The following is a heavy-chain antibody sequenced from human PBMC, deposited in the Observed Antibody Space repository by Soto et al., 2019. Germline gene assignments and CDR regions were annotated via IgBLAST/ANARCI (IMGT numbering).Heavy chain of an antibody. V-gene: IGHV3-21*01. D-gene: IGHD2-15*01. J-gene: IGHJ4*02. CDR2: ISSSGTFK. Sequence: PGGSLRLSCEASGFIFTTNSMNWVRQVPGKGLQWLSSISSSGTFKSYGDSVKGRFTISRDNAKNSLFLQMNNLSGEDTGLYYCARDPPHGGTSSWDADSWGPGTLVTVS. CDR3: ARDPPHGGTSSWDADS. CDR1: GFIFTTNS.